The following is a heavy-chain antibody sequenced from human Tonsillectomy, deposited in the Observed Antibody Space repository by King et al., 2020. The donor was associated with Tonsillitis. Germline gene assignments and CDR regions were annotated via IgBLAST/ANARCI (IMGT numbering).Heavy chain of an antibody. V-gene: IGHV3-23*04. CDR3: ARDQGGNSPKYFDY. D-gene: IGHD2/OR15-2a*01. CDR1: GVTFSSYA. J-gene: IGHJ4*02. Sequence: VQLVESRGGLVQRGGSLKLSCEASGVTFSSYALSWVRQPPGKGLEWVAGIIGSGGGTYYADSLKGRFTITGDNSKKTLYLEMNSLRAEDTAVYYCARDQGGNSPKYFDYWGQGTLVTVSS. CDR2: IIGSGGGT.